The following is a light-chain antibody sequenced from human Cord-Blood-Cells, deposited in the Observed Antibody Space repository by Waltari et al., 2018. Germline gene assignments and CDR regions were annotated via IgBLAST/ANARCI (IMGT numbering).Light chain of an antibody. CDR2: KDS. CDR1: ALPKQY. Sequence: SYELTQPPSVSVSPGQTARITCSGDALPKQYACWYQLKPGQAPVLVIYKDSERPSGLPERFSGSSSGTTVTLTISGVQAEDEADYYCQSADSSGTYVVFGGGTKLTVL. J-gene: IGLJ2*01. V-gene: IGLV3-25*02. CDR3: QSADSSGTYVV.